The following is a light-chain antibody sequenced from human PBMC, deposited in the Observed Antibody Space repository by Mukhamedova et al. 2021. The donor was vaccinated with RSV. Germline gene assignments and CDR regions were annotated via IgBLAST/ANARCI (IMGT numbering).Light chain of an antibody. Sequence: SGVSNRFSGSKSGNTASLTISGLQAEDEADYYCSSYTSSSRVFGGGTKLTV. CDR3: SSYTSSSRV. J-gene: IGLJ3*02. V-gene: IGLV2-14*01.